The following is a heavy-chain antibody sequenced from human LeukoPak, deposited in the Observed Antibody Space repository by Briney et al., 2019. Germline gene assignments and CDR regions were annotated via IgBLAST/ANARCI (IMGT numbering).Heavy chain of an antibody. CDR2: ISYDGSNK. D-gene: IGHD6-19*01. Sequence: GGSLRLSCAASGFTFSSYSMNWVRQAPGKGLEWVAVISYDGSNKYYADSVKGRFTISRDNAKNSLYLQMNSLRAEDTAVYYCAREASPVAGILYCGQGTLVTVSS. J-gene: IGHJ4*02. V-gene: IGHV3-33*08. CDR1: GFTFSSYS. CDR3: AREASPVAGILY.